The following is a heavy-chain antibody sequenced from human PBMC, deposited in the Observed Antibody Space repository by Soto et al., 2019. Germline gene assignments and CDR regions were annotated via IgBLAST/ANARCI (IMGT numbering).Heavy chain of an antibody. V-gene: IGHV3-21*06. CDR2: ISSNTNYI. Sequence: VGSLRLSCAASGFTFTRYGMNWVRQAPGKGLEWVSSISSNTNYIYYVDSMKGRFTISRDNAKNSLYLEMNSLRAEDTAVYYCARECEDLTSNFDYWGQGTLVTVSS. CDR3: ARECEDLTSNFDY. CDR1: GFTFTRYG. J-gene: IGHJ4*02.